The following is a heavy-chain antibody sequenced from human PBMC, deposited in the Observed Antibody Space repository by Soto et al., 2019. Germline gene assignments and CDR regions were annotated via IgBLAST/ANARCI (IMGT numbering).Heavy chain of an antibody. J-gene: IGHJ6*02. V-gene: IGHV1-18*01. CDR1: DDTVSSYG. D-gene: IGHD1-1*01. Sequence: ASVKVSCKASDDTVSSYGFSWLRQAPGQGLEWMGWISAYNGNTNYSQKFQDRVTMTTDTSTRTAYMEVRSPSSDDTAVYYCARDPPRIGTLRGAPVMAVWGQGTTVTVSS. CDR2: ISAYNGNT. CDR3: ARDPPRIGTLRGAPVMAV.